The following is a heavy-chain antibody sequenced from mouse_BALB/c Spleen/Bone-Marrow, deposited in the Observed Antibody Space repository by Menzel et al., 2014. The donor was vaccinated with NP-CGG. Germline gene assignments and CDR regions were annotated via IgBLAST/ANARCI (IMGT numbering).Heavy chain of an antibody. J-gene: IGHJ3*01. D-gene: IGHD2-1*01. CDR3: ARGNYGNSAY. V-gene: IGHV1S137*01. CDR2: ISTYYGDA. CDR1: GYTFTDYA. Sequence: VQRVESGAELVRPGVSVKISCKGSGYTFTDYAMHWVKQSHAKSLEWIGVISTYYGDASYNQKFKGKATMTVDKSSSTAYMELARLTSEDSAIYYCARGNYGNSAYWGQGTLVTVSA.